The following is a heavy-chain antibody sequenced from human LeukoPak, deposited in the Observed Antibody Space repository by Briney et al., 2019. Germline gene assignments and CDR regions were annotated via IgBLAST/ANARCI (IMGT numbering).Heavy chain of an antibody. CDR2: INPSGGST. J-gene: IGHJ4*02. CDR1: GYTFTSYF. CDR3: ARGDGAAAGQIDY. Sequence: GASVKVSCKASGYTFTSYFMHWVRHAPGQGLEWMGLINPSGGSTSYAQKFQGRVTMTRDTSTSTVYMELSSLRSEDTAVYYCARGDGAAAGQIDYWGQGTLVTVSS. D-gene: IGHD6-13*01. V-gene: IGHV1-46*01.